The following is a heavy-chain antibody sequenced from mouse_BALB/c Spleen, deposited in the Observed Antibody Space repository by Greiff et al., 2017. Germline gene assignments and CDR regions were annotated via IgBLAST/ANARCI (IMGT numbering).Heavy chain of an antibody. CDR1: GYTFTSYW. V-gene: IGHV1-7*01. J-gene: IGHJ2*01. D-gene: IGHD2-1*01. Sequence: VQLQQSGAELAKPGASVKMSCKASGYTFTSYWMHWVKQRPGQGLEWIGYINPSTGYTEYNQKFKDKATLTADKSSSTAYMQLSSLTSEDSAVYYCARSDGNFPFDYWGQGTTLTVSS. CDR3: ARSDGNFPFDY. CDR2: INPSTGYT.